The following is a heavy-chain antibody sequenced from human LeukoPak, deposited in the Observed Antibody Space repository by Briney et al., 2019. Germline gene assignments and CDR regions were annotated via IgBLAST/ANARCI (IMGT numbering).Heavy chain of an antibody. CDR3: AHRLVYFDRVGHFDY. V-gene: IGHV2-5*01. D-gene: IGHD3-9*01. CDR2: SYWNGDN. CDR1: GFSLTSSGVG. J-gene: IGHJ4*02. Sequence: SGPTLVNPTPTLTLTCTFSGFSLTSSGVGVGWIRQPPGKALEWLAVSYWNGDNRYSPSLRSRLLITKDTSKNLVVLTMTNMDLLDTATYYCAHRLVYFDRVGHFDYWGQGTLVTVSS.